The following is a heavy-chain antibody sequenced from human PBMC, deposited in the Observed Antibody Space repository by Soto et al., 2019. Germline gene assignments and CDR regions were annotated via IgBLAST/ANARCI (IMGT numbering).Heavy chain of an antibody. D-gene: IGHD2-15*01. CDR2: ISGTGEIA. CDR3: VKYTCLTPVPDTAAFDI. CDR1: GLTFSNYA. J-gene: IGHJ3*02. V-gene: IGHV3-23*01. Sequence: EVQLLEYGGGLTQPGGSRSLSCLASGLTFSNYAMSWVRQAPRKGMEGVSAISGTGEIAYYADSGKGRVTICRDNSKSTIYLQMTSLRAENTAVDYSVKYTCLTPVPDTAAFDIWGQGTMVTVSS.